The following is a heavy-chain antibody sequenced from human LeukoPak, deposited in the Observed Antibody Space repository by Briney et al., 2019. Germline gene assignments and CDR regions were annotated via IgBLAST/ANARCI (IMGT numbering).Heavy chain of an antibody. CDR3: AKNRREDYYFDY. D-gene: IGHD1-14*01. Sequence: PGGSLRLSCVGSGFAFHNYAMHWVRRPPGKGLEWVSAISGSGGSTYYADSVKGRFTISRDNSKNTLYLQMNSLRAEDTAVYYCAKNRREDYYFDYWGQGTLVTVSS. CDR1: GFAFHNYA. J-gene: IGHJ4*02. CDR2: ISGSGGST. V-gene: IGHV3-23*01.